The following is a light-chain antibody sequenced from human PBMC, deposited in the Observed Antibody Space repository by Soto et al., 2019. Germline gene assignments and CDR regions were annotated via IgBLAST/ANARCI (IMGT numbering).Light chain of an antibody. V-gene: IGLV2-8*01. CDR3: SSYAGSNNFV. CDR2: EVS. CDR1: ISDVGGYNY. J-gene: IGLJ1*01. Sequence: QYVLTQPPSSSGSPGQSVTISCTGTISDVGGYNYVSWYQQHPGKAPKLMIYEVSERPSGVPDRFSGSKSSNTASLTVSGLQAEDEADYYCSSYAGSNNFVFGTGTKVNV.